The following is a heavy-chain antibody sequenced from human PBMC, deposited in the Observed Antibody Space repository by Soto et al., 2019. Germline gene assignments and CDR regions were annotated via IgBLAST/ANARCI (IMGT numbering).Heavy chain of an antibody. CDR3: ASDSYGGEFDY. V-gene: IGHV1-3*05. CDR1: GYTFTSYA. J-gene: IGHJ4*02. CDR2: INAGNGNT. D-gene: IGHD4-17*01. Sequence: QVQLVQSGAEEKKPGASVKVSCKASGYTFTSYAMHWVRQAPGQRLEWMGWINAGNGNTKYSQKFQGRVTITTDTTASTDYMELSSLRSEETAVYYSASDSYGGEFDYWGQGTMVTVSS.